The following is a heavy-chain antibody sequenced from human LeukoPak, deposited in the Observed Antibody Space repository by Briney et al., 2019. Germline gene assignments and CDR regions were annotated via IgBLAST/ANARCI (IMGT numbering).Heavy chain of an antibody. CDR3: AKEFKWELPVGDYYYYGMDV. D-gene: IGHD1-26*01. CDR2: ISGSGGST. Sequence: GGSLRLSCAASGFTFSSYAMSWLRQAPGKGLEWVSAISGSGGSTYYADSVKGRFTISRDNSKNTLYLQMNSLRAEDTAVYYCAKEFKWELPVGDYYYYGMDVWGQGTTVTVSS. CDR1: GFTFSSYA. V-gene: IGHV3-23*01. J-gene: IGHJ6*02.